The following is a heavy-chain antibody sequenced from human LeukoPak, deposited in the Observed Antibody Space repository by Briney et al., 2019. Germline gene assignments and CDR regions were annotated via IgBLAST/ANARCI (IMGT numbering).Heavy chain of an antibody. CDR1: GGSMSSYY. CDR2: IYYSGST. D-gene: IGHD2-2*01. J-gene: IGHJ4*02. Sequence: SETLSLTCTVSGGSMSSYYWSWIRQPPGKGLEWIAYIYYSGSTSYNPSLKSRVTILVDTSNNQFSPKLSSVTAADTAVYYCARHVGGGSSTGFDIWGQGTLVTVSS. CDR3: ARHVGGGSSTGFDI. V-gene: IGHV4-59*08.